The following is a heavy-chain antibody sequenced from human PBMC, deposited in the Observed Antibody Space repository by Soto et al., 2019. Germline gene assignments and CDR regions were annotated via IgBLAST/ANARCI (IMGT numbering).Heavy chain of an antibody. V-gene: IGHV4-59*01. D-gene: IGHD5-12*01. CDR1: GGSISSYY. CDR3: ARVSGYGDYYYYYMDV. J-gene: IGHJ6*03. Sequence: SETLSLTCTVSGGSISSYYWSWIRQPPGKGLEWIGYIYYSGSTNYNPSLKSRVTISVDTSKNQFSLKLSSVTAADTAVYYCARVSGYGDYYYYYMDVWGKGTTVTVSS. CDR2: IYYSGST.